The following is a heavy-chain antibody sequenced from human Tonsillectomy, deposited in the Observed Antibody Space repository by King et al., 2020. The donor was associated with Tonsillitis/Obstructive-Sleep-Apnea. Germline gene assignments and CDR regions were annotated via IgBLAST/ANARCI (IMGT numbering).Heavy chain of an antibody. D-gene: IGHD3-16*01. Sequence: VQLVESGGGVVQPGRSLRLSCAASGFTFSSYGMHWVRQAPGKGLEGVADIWYDGSNKYYADSVKGRFTISRDNSKNTLYLQINSLRAEDTAVYYCARGGGEDAFDIWGQGTMVTVSS. CDR3: ARGGGEDAFDI. CDR2: IWYDGSNK. V-gene: IGHV3-33*01. J-gene: IGHJ3*02. CDR1: GFTFSSYG.